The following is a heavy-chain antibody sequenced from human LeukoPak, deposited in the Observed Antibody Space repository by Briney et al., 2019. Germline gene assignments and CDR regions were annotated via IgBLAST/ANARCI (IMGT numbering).Heavy chain of an antibody. V-gene: IGHV4-34*01. CDR2: INHSGST. D-gene: IGHD5-24*01. J-gene: IGHJ4*02. CDR1: GGSFSGYY. CDR3: ARVIRGWLQLIQGFDY. Sequence: SETLSLTCAVYGGSFSGYYWSWIRQPPGKGLEWIGEINHSGSTNYNPSLKSRVTISVATSKNQFSLKLSSVTATDTAVYYCARVIRGWLQLIQGFDYWGQGTLVTASS.